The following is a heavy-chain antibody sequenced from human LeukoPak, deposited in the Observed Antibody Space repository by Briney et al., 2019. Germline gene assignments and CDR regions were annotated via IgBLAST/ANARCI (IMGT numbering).Heavy chain of an antibody. D-gene: IGHD3-22*01. Sequence: SETLSLTCAVHAWSFRGYYWRWIRQPPGKGLEWIGEINHSGSTNYNPSLKSRVTISVDTSKNQFSLRLSSVTAADTAVYYRGRDHPATYYYDSTGYSTCHGGFNFWGQGTMVTVSS. V-gene: IGHV4-34*01. CDR1: AWSFRGYY. CDR3: GRDHPATYYYDSTGYSTCHGGFNF. J-gene: IGHJ3*01. CDR2: INHSGST.